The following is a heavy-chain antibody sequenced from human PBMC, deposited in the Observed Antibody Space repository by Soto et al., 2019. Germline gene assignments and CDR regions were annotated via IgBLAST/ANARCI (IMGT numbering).Heavy chain of an antibody. D-gene: IGHD3-3*01. V-gene: IGHV3-7*01. CDR2: IKQDGSEK. J-gene: IGHJ4*02. Sequence: GGSLRLSCAASGFTFSSYWMSWVRQAPGKGLEWVANIKQDGSEKYYVDSVKGRFTISRDNAKNSLYLQMNSLRAEDTAVYYCASTVLMQGLLGVVTQRSFDYWGQGTLVTVSS. CDR3: ASTVLMQGLLGVVTQRSFDY. CDR1: GFTFSSYW.